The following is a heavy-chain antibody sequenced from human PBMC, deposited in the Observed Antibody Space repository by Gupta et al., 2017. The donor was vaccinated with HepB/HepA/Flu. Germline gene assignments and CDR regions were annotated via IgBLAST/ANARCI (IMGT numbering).Heavy chain of an antibody. CDR3: AKDHQDIVVVPAAMTINVYYYYYMDV. V-gene: IGHV3-30*18. J-gene: IGHJ6*03. D-gene: IGHD2-2*01. Sequence: QVQLVESGGGVVQPGRSLRLSCAASGFTFSSYGMHWVRQAPGKGLEWVAVISYDGSNKYYADSVKGRFTISRDKSKNTLYLQMNSLRAEDTAVYYCAKDHQDIVVVPAAMTINVYYYYYMDVWGKGTTVTVSS. CDR2: ISYDGSNK. CDR1: GFTFSSYG.